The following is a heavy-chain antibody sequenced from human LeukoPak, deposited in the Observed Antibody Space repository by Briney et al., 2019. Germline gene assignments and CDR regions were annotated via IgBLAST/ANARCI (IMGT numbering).Heavy chain of an antibody. Sequence: PSETLSFTCTVSGGSISNYYWSWIRQPPGKGLEWIGYIYYTGSTNYNPSLTSRVNISVDTSKNQFSLNLTSVTAADTAVYYCARWGSIAVARFDYWGQGTLVTVSS. D-gene: IGHD6-6*01. CDR2: IYYTGST. CDR1: GGSISNYY. V-gene: IGHV4-59*01. J-gene: IGHJ4*02. CDR3: ARWGSIAVARFDY.